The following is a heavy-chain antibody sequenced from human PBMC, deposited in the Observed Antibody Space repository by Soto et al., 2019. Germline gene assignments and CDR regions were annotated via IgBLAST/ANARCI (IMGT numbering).Heavy chain of an antibody. D-gene: IGHD4-17*01. J-gene: IGHJ6*02. CDR3: AREGGADYGDDQRGRGDYYYGMDV. V-gene: IGHV4-31*02. CDR1: GGSISSGGYY. CDR2: IYYSGST. Sequence: LCGGSISSGGYYWSWIRQHPGKGLEWIGYIYYSGSTYYNPSLKSRVTISVDTSKNQFSLKLSSVTAADTAVYYCAREGGADYGDDQRGRGDYYYGMDVWGQGTTVTVSS.